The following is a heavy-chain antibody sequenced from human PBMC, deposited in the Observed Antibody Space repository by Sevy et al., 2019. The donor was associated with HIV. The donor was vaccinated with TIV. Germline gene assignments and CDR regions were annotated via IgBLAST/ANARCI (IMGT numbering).Heavy chain of an antibody. CDR2: ISGSGGST. J-gene: IGHJ4*02. CDR1: GFTFSSDA. Sequence: GGSLRLSCAASGFTFSSDAMSWVRQAPGKGLEWVSAISGSGGSTHYADSVKGRFTISRDNSKNTLYLQMNSLRAEDTAVYYCAKGDNWNDAKDYWGQGTLVTVSS. V-gene: IGHV3-23*01. CDR3: AKGDNWNDAKDY. D-gene: IGHD1-20*01.